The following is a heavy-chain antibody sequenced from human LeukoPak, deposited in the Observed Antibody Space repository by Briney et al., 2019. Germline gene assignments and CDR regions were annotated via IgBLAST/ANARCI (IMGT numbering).Heavy chain of an antibody. D-gene: IGHD1-26*01. CDR3: ARRDGRSFDY. V-gene: IGHV1-3*04. J-gene: IGHJ4*02. Sequence: ASVNVSCKASGYMFTTHAIHWVRQAPGQRLEWMGWISTGNGNTKYSQKFQGRATLIRDTSANTAYVELSSLTYEDTAVYYCARRDGRSFDYWGQGTLVTVSS. CDR1: GYMFTTHA. CDR2: ISTGNGNT.